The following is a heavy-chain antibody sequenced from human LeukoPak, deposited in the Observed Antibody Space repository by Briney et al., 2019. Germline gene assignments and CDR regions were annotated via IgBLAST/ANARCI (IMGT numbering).Heavy chain of an antibody. D-gene: IGHD3-16*01. J-gene: IGHJ6*02. Sequence: GGSLTLSCVASGFTFGNFWMSWVRQAPGKGLEWVANIKVDGSEKYYADSVKGRFTISRDNAKNSLYLQMSNLRAEDTAVYFCARGGGLDVWGQGATVTVSS. CDR1: GFTFGNFW. CDR3: ARGGGLDV. V-gene: IGHV3-7*03. CDR2: IKVDGSEK.